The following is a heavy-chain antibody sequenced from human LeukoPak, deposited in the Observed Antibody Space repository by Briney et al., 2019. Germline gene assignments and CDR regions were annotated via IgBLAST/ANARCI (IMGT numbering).Heavy chain of an antibody. Sequence: KTGGALRLSCAASGFTFSSYSMNWVRQAPGKGLEWVSSISSSSSYIYYADSVKGRFTISRDNAKNSLYLQMNSLRAEDTAVYYCARASVDIVATPEYYFDYWGQGTLVTVSS. CDR1: GFTFSSYS. J-gene: IGHJ4*02. D-gene: IGHD5-12*01. V-gene: IGHV3-21*01. CDR3: ARASVDIVATPEYYFDY. CDR2: ISSSSSYI.